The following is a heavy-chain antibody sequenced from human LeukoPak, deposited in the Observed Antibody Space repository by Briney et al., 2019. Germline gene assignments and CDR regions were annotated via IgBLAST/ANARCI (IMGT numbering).Heavy chain of an antibody. CDR1: GGSFSGYY. J-gene: IGHJ3*02. CDR2: INHSGST. V-gene: IGHV4-34*01. Sequence: PSETLSLTCAVYGGSFSGYYWSWIRQPPGKGLEWIGEINHSGSTNYNPSLKSRVTISVDTSKNQFSLKLSSVTAADTAVYYCARPFTYYDYVWGSLAAFDIWGQGTMVTVSS. CDR3: ARPFTYYDYVWGSLAAFDI. D-gene: IGHD3-16*01.